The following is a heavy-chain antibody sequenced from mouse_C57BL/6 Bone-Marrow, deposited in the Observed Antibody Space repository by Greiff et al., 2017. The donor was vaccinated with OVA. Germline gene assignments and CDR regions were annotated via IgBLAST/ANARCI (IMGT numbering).Heavy chain of an antibody. CDR2: IDPETGGT. J-gene: IGHJ2*01. CDR1: GYTFTDYE. Sequence: QVQLKESGAELVRPGASVTLSCKASGYTFTDYEMHWVKQTPVHGLEWIGAIDPETGGTAYNQKFKGKAILTADKSSSTAYMELLSLTSESSSVYYFTSRGIYAGSYPDYWGPGTPLTVSS. D-gene: IGHD2-3*01. V-gene: IGHV1-15*01. CDR3: TSRGIYAGSYPDY.